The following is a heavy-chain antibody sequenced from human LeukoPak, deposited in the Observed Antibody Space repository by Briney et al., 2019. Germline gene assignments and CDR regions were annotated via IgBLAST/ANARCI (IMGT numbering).Heavy chain of an antibody. CDR2: IYPGDSDT. J-gene: IGHJ4*02. D-gene: IGHD3-10*01. CDR1: GYIFTSYW. Sequence: GESLKISCKGSGYIFTSYWIGWVRQMPGKGLEWMGIIYPGDSDTRYSPSFRGQVTMSADKSISTAYLQWSSLKASDTAMYYCARLLSSYGSGSYFYYWGQGTLVTVSS. CDR3: ARLLSSYGSGSYFYY. V-gene: IGHV5-51*01.